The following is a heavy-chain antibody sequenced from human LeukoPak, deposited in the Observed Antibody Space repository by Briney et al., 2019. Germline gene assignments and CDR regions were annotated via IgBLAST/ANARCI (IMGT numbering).Heavy chain of an antibody. Sequence: ASVKVSCKASGYTFTSYGISWVRQAPGQGLEWMGWISAYNGNTNYAQKLQGRVTMTTDTSTSTAYMELRGLRSDDTAVYYCARLEYDFWINWFDPWGQGTLVTVSS. D-gene: IGHD3-3*01. CDR1: GYTFTSYG. CDR2: ISAYNGNT. V-gene: IGHV1-18*01. J-gene: IGHJ5*02. CDR3: ARLEYDFWINWFDP.